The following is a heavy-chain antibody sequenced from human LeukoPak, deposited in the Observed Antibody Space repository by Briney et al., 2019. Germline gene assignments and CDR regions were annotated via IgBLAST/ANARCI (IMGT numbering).Heavy chain of an antibody. CDR1: GGTFSSYA. Sequence: SVRVSCKASGGTFSSYAISWVRQAPGQGLEWMGGIIPIFGTANYAQKFQGRVTITADESTSTAYMELSSLRSEDTAVYYCARDNRPYYYYYGMDVWGKGTTVTVSS. V-gene: IGHV1-69*13. J-gene: IGHJ6*04. D-gene: IGHD2/OR15-2a*01. CDR3: ARDNRPYYYYYGMDV. CDR2: IIPIFGTA.